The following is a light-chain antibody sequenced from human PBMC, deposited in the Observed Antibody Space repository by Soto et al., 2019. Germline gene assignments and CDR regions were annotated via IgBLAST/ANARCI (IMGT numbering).Light chain of an antibody. CDR1: QGVSSS. CDR3: QQFNNYPLT. J-gene: IGKJ5*01. V-gene: IGKV1D-13*01. Sequence: AIQLTQSPSSLSASVGDRVTITCRASQGVSSSLAWYQQKPGTAPKLLIYDASDLETGVPSRFSGSGSGTDFPLTSSSLQPEDFATYYCQQFNNYPLTFGQGTRLEIK. CDR2: DAS.